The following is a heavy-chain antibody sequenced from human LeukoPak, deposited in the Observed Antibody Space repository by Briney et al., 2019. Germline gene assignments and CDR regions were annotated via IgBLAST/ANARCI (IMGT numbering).Heavy chain of an antibody. V-gene: IGHV1-2*02. J-gene: IGHJ4*02. CDR3: ARGDYGSELPSHFDY. CDR2: INPTSGGS. D-gene: IGHD3-16*01. CDR1: GYTFSGYY. Sequence: GASVKVSCKASGYTFSGYYIHWVRQAPGQGLEWMGWINPTSGGSKYPQKFQGRVTMHRNTSITTAYMELNRLTSADTAVFYCARGDYGSELPSHFDYWGQGALVTVSS.